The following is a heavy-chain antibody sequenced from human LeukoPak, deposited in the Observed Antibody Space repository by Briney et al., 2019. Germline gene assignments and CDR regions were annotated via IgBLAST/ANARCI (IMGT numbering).Heavy chain of an antibody. D-gene: IGHD5-12*01. CDR2: ISWNSGSI. Sequence: GGSLRLSCAASGFTFDDYAMHWVRQAPGKGLEWVSGISWNSGSIGYADSVKGRFTISRDNAKNSLYLQMNSLRAEDTAVYYCARTERGYSGYGGYYYMDVWGKGTTVTISS. CDR1: GFTFDDYA. J-gene: IGHJ6*03. CDR3: ARTERGYSGYGGYYYMDV. V-gene: IGHV3-9*01.